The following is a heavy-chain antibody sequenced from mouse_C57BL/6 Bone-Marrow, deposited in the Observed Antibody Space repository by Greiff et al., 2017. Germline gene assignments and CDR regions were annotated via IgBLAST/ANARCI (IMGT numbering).Heavy chain of an antibody. CDR1: GFSFNTYA. V-gene: IGHV10-1*01. CDR2: IRSKSNNYAT. J-gene: IGHJ3*01. Sequence: GGGLVQPKGSLKLSCAASGFSFNTYAMNWVRQAPGKGLEWVARIRSKSNNYATYYADSVKDRFTISRDDSESMLYLQMNNLKTEDTAMYYCVTSYDYDSWFAYWGQGTLVTVSA. D-gene: IGHD2-4*01. CDR3: VTSYDYDSWFAY.